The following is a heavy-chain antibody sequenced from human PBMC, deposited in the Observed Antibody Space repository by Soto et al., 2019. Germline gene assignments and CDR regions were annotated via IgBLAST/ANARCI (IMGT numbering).Heavy chain of an antibody. CDR2: IYYSGST. Sequence: SETLSLTCTVSGGSISSYYWSWIRQPPGKGLEWIGYIYYSGSTNYNPSLKSRVTISVDTSKNQFSLKLSSVTAADTAVYYCARGAHRSTLGIGYCSSTSCQRPYGMDVWGQGTTVTVSS. CDR3: ARGAHRSTLGIGYCSSTSCQRPYGMDV. V-gene: IGHV4-59*01. CDR1: GGSISSYY. D-gene: IGHD2-2*01. J-gene: IGHJ6*02.